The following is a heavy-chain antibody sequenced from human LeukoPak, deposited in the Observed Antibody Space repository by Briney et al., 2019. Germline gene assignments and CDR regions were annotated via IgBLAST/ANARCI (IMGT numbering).Heavy chain of an antibody. J-gene: IGHJ6*02. Sequence: PSETLSLTCAVSGDSFSSHYWSWIRQPPGKGLEWIGYIYYSGSTNYNPSLKSRVNISVDTSKNQFSLKLSSVTAADTAVYYCARVSSSWPRGYYYYGMDVWGQGTTVTVSS. CDR3: ARVSSSWPRGYYYYGMDV. D-gene: IGHD6-13*01. CDR1: GDSFSSHY. CDR2: IYYSGST. V-gene: IGHV4-59*11.